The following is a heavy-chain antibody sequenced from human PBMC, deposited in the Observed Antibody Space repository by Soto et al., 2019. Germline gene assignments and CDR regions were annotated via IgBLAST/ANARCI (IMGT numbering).Heavy chain of an antibody. CDR3: AHAYGGTSWPNDVFDV. CDR1: GFSLSADGVG. J-gene: IGHJ3*01. D-gene: IGHD2-2*01. V-gene: IGHV2-5*02. CDR2: IYWDDDQ. Sequence: QITLKESGPTLVKPTQTLKLTCTFSGFSLSADGVGVGWIRQPPGKALEWLALIYWDDDQRYSPSLKTRLTITKDTSKNQVVLTMTNMDPVDTATYYCAHAYGGTSWPNDVFDVWGQGTVVTVSS.